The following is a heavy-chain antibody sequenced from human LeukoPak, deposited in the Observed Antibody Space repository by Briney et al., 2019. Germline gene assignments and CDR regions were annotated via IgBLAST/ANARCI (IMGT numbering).Heavy chain of an antibody. CDR1: GFTFSSYW. CDR3: ARVITIFGVAVFDY. J-gene: IGHJ4*02. Sequence: GGSLRLSCAASGFTFSSYWMHWVRQAPGKGLVWVSRINTDGSSTSYADSVKGRFTISRDNAKNTLYLQMNSLRAEDTAVYYCARVITIFGVAVFDYWGQGTLVTVSS. V-gene: IGHV3-74*01. D-gene: IGHD3-3*01. CDR2: INTDGSST.